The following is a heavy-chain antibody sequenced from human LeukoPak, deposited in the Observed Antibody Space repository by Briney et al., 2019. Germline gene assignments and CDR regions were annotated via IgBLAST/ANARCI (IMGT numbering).Heavy chain of an antibody. V-gene: IGHV3-74*01. Sequence: PRGSLRLSCSASGFSFSDQWMHWVRQAPGKGLVWVSRISPGGSSTANADSVKGRFTISRDNAKNTLYLEMSSLRDEESAVYFCVRGTALWRGVDYWGQGTLVTVSS. CDR1: GFSFSDQW. CDR3: VRGTALWRGVDY. CDR2: ISPGGSST. D-gene: IGHD3-3*01. J-gene: IGHJ4*02.